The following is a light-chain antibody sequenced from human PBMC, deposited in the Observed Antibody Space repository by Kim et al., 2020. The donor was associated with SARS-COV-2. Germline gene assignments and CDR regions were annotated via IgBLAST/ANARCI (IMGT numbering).Light chain of an antibody. CDR3: QAWDSSTVV. CDR1: KLGDKY. Sequence: VRPGQTSSITCSGDKLGDKYGCWYQQKPGQSPVLVLYQDSKRPSGIPERFSGSNSGNTATLTISGTQAMDEADYYCQAWDSSTVVFGGGTQLTVL. CDR2: QDS. J-gene: IGLJ2*01. V-gene: IGLV3-1*01.